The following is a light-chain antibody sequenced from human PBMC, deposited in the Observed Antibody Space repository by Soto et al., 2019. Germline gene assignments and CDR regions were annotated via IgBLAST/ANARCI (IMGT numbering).Light chain of an antibody. CDR2: GAS. Sequence: EIVLTQSPGTLSLSPGERATLSCRASQSVSSSYLAWYQQKPGQAPRLLIYGASSRATGIPDRFSGSGSGTDFTLTISRPEPEDFAVYYCQQYGSSQTWTFGQGTKVEIK. J-gene: IGKJ1*01. V-gene: IGKV3-20*01. CDR1: QSVSSSY. CDR3: QQYGSSQTWT.